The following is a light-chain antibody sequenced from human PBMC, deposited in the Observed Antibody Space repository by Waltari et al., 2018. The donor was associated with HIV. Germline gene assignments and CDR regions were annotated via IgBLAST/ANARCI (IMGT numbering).Light chain of an antibody. CDR2: DAS. CDR3: QQFDDVAIT. CDR1: QDIRKS. Sequence: DIPMTQSPPSLSASVGDSVTITCQANQDIRKSLNWFQQKPGKAPNVLIYDASTLATGVPSRFSGSGSGTDFTLTISSLQPEDAATYYCQQFDDVAITFGQGTRLDIK. J-gene: IGKJ5*01. V-gene: IGKV1-33*01.